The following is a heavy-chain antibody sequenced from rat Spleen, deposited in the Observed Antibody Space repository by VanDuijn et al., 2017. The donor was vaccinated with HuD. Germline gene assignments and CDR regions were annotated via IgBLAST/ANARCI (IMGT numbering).Heavy chain of an antibody. CDR3: ARQGLQWDYFDY. D-gene: IGHD1-1*01. CDR1: GFTFSDYN. J-gene: IGHJ2*01. V-gene: IGHV5-7*01. Sequence: EVQLVESGGGLVQPGRSLKLSCAASGFTFSDYNMAWVRQAPKKGLEWVAIITYDGSSTYYRDSVKGRFTISRDNAKSTLYLQMDSLRSEDTATYYCARQGLQWDYFDYWGQGVMVTVSS. CDR2: ITYDGSST.